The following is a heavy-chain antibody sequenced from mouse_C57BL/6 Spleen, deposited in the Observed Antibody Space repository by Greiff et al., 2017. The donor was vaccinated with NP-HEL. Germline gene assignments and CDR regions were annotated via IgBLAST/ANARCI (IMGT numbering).Heavy chain of an antibody. V-gene: IGHV1-82*01. Sequence: QVQLQQSGPELVKPGASVKISCKASGYAFSSSWMNWVKQRPGKGLEWIGRIYPGDGDTNYNGKFKGKATLTADKSSSTAYMQLSSLTSEDSAVYFCAVLITTVVATGMDYWGQGTSVTVSS. CDR2: IYPGDGDT. CDR3: AVLITTVVATGMDY. D-gene: IGHD1-1*01. CDR1: GYAFSSSW. J-gene: IGHJ4*01.